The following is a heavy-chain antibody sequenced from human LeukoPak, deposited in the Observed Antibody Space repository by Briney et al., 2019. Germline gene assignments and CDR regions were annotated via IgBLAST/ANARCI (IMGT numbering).Heavy chain of an antibody. CDR1: GGSISSGDYY. CDR3: ARVEATDSGSYYLHFDY. Sequence: PSQTLSLTCTVSGGSISSGDYYWSWLRQPPGTGLEWLGYIYYSGSTYYNPSLKSRVTISVDTSKNQFSLKLSSVTAADTAVYYCARVEATDSGSYYLHFDYWGQETLVTVSS. V-gene: IGHV4-30-4*08. J-gene: IGHJ4*02. D-gene: IGHD1-26*01. CDR2: IYYSGST.